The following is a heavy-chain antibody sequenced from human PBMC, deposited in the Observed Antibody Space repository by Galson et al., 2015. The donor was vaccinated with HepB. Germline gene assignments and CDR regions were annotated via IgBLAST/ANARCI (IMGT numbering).Heavy chain of an antibody. D-gene: IGHD6-13*01. J-gene: IGHJ4*02. V-gene: IGHV3-66*01. CDR3: ARALFGSRGSSWAYYFDY. Sequence: SLRLSCAASGFTVSSNYMSWVRQAPGKGLEWVSVIYSGGSTYYADSVKGRFTISRDNSKNTLYLQMNSLRAEDTAVYYCARALFGSRGSSWAYYFDYWGQGTLVTVSS. CDR2: IYSGGST. CDR1: GFTVSSNY.